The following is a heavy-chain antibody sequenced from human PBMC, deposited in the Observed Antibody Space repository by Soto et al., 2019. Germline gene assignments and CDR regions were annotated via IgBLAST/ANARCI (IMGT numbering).Heavy chain of an antibody. Sequence: GGSLRLSCAASGFTFSTYAMTWVRQAPGKGLEWASTISGSGSSTYYADSVNGRFTISRDNSKNTLFLQMNSLRAEDTAVYYCARDVNPSYWGHGTLVTVSS. CDR3: ARDVNPSY. CDR1: GFTFSTYA. J-gene: IGHJ4*01. V-gene: IGHV3-23*01. CDR2: ISGSGSST.